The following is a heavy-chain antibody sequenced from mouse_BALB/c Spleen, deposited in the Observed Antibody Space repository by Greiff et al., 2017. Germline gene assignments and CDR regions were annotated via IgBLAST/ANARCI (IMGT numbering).Heavy chain of an antibody. J-gene: IGHJ3*01. V-gene: IGHV5-17*02. CDR1: GFTFSSFG. CDR3: ARGGTAY. D-gene: IGHD3-3*01. Sequence: EVNVVESGGGLVQPGGSRKLSCAASGFTFSSFGMHWVRQAPEKGLEWVAYISSGSSTIYYADTVKGRFTISRDNPKNTLFLQMTSLRSEDTAMYYCARGGTAYWGQGTLVTVSA. CDR2: ISSGSSTI.